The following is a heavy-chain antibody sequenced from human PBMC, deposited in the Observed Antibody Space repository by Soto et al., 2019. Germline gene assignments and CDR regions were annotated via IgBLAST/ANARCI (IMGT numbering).Heavy chain of an antibody. J-gene: IGHJ4*02. Sequence: QVQLQESGPGLVKPSQTLSLTCTVSGGSVRRGNYYWSWIRQFPGKGLEWIGYISNSGRTHYNPSLMSRITILVDTSKKLFFLELRSVTAADTALYYCARSDYATGSYYPDYWGQGTLVTVSS. V-gene: IGHV4-31*03. CDR1: GGSVRRGNYY. D-gene: IGHD3-10*01. CDR2: ISNSGRT. CDR3: ARSDYATGSYYPDY.